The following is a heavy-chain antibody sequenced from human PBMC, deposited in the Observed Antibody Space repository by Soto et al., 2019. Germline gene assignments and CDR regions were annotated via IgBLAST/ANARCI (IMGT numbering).Heavy chain of an antibody. CDR3: ARGVTTPSFDY. Sequence: TLSLTCAVSGGSISSGGYSWSWIRQPPGKGLEWIGYIYHSGSTYYNPSLKSRVTISVDRSKNQFSLKLSSVTAADTAVYYCARGVTTPSFDYWGQGTLVTVSS. V-gene: IGHV4-30-2*01. D-gene: IGHD4-17*01. CDR1: GGSISSGGYS. J-gene: IGHJ4*02. CDR2: IYHSGST.